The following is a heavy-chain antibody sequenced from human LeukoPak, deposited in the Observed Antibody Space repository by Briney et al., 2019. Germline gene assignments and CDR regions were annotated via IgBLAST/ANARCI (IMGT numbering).Heavy chain of an antibody. CDR2: IYSGGST. J-gene: IGHJ3*02. V-gene: IGHV3-66*01. Sequence: PGGSLRLSCAASGFTVSSNYMSWVRQAPGKGLEWVSVIYSGGSTYYADSVKGRFTISRDNSKNTLYLQMNSLRAEDTAVYYCARDPSPRGYYGLGAFDIWGQGTMVTVSS. CDR3: ARDPSPRGYYGLGAFDI. CDR1: GFTVSSNY. D-gene: IGHD3-10*01.